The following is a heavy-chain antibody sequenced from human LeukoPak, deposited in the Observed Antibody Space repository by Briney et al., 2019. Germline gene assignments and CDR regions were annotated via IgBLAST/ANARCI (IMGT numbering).Heavy chain of an antibody. CDR2: MNPNSGNT. J-gene: IGHJ6*03. CDR1: GYTFTNYD. Sequence: ASVKVSCKASGYTFTNYDINWVRQATGQGLEWMGWMNPNSGNTGYAQKFQGRVTMTRNTSISTAYIELSSLRSEDTAVYYCARGVGATTNYYYYYMDVWGKGTTVTVSS. V-gene: IGHV1-8*01. CDR3: ARGVGATTNYYYYYMDV. D-gene: IGHD1-26*01.